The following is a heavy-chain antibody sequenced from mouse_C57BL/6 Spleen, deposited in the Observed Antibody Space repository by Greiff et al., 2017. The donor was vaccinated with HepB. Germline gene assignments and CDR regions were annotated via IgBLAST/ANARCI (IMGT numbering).Heavy chain of an antibody. CDR1: GYTFTSYW. CDR2: IDPSDSET. Sequence: VQLQQPGAELVRPGSSVKLSCKASGYTFTSYWMHWVKQRPIQGLEWIGNIDPSDSETHYNQKFKDKATLTVDKSSSTAYMQLSSLTSEDSAVYYCGRGYYGSVYGMDYWGQGTSVTVSS. CDR3: GRGYYGSVYGMDY. D-gene: IGHD1-1*01. J-gene: IGHJ4*01. V-gene: IGHV1-52*01.